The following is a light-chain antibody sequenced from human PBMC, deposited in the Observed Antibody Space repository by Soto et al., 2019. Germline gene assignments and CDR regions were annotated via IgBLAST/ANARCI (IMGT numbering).Light chain of an antibody. CDR1: SSNIGGNI. CDR3: AAWDDSLDGVV. CDR2: GND. Sequence: QSVLTQPPSASGTPGQRVTISCSGSSSNIGGNIVNWYQQLPGTAPKLLIFGNDQPPSWVPDRFSGSNSGTSASLAISGLQSEDEANYYCAAWDDSLDGVVFGGGTKVTVL. V-gene: IGLV1-44*01. J-gene: IGLJ2*01.